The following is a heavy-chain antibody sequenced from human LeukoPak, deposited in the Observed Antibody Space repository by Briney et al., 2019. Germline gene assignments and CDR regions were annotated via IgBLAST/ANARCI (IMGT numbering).Heavy chain of an antibody. CDR2: IYTSGST. D-gene: IGHD6-19*01. CDR1: GGSISSGSYY. J-gene: IGHJ6*03. CDR3: ARDRGYSSGWPYYYNYMDV. V-gene: IGHV4-61*02. Sequence: SETLSLTCTVSGGSISSGSYYWSWIRQPAGKGLEWIGRIYTSGSTNYNPSLKSRVTISVDTSKNQFSLKLSSVTAADTAVYYCARDRGYSSGWPYYYNYMDVWGKGTTVTVSS.